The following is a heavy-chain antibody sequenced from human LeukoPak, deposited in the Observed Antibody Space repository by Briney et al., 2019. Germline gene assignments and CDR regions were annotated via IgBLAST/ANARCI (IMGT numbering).Heavy chain of an antibody. V-gene: IGHV3-13*03. CDR2: IGTAGDT. J-gene: IGHJ4*02. CDR1: GFTFSSYD. D-gene: IGHD3-16*02. Sequence: GGSLRLSCAACGFTFSSYDMHWVRQATGKGLEWVSAIGTAGDTYYPGSVKGQFTISRENAKNSLYLQMNSLRAGDTAVYYCTSFVSYRLYYWGQGTLVTVSS. CDR3: TSFVSYRLYY.